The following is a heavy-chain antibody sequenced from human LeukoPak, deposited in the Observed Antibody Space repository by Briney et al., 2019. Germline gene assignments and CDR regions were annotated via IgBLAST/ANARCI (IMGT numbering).Heavy chain of an antibody. Sequence: GGSLRLSCAASGFTFSSYGMHWVRQAPRKGLEWVAVIWYDGSNKFYADSVKGRFTISRDNSKNTLYLQMNSLRAEDTAVYYCARDRAAADLDYWGQGTLVTVSS. D-gene: IGHD6-13*01. CDR1: GFTFSSYG. CDR2: IWYDGSNK. J-gene: IGHJ4*02. CDR3: ARDRAAADLDY. V-gene: IGHV3-33*01.